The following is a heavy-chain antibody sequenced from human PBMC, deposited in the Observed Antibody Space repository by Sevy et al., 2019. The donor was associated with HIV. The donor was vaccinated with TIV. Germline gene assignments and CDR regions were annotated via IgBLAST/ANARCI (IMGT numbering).Heavy chain of an antibody. CDR3: ARHVVVVPAPPMGFDY. V-gene: IGHV4-39*01. CDR2: AFSTGST. J-gene: IGHJ4*02. Sequence: SETLSLTCTVSGASVTRRSYYWAWIRQTPGKGLEWIGSAFSTGSTYFNPSLRSRVTISVDPSKNQFSLNLKSVTAGDTAVYFCARHVVVVPAPPMGFDYWGQGTLVTVSS. CDR1: GASVTRRSYY. D-gene: IGHD2-21*01.